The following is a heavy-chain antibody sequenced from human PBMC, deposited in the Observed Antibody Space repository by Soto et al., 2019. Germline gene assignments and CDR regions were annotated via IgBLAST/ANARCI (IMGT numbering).Heavy chain of an antibody. J-gene: IGHJ4*02. V-gene: IGHV4-31*03. D-gene: IGHD3-10*02. CDR2: VHYSGSI. CDR3: VRGTGLYMCGF. CDR1: GVSINNGNDY. Sequence: QVQLQESGPGLVKPSGTLSLTCTVSGVSINNGNDYWTWIRQHPGKGLAWIGHVHYSGSIHNNPSLQSRVTMSVEASMNQVSLELCSATVADTAVYYCVRGTGLYMCGFWGQGTLVTVSS.